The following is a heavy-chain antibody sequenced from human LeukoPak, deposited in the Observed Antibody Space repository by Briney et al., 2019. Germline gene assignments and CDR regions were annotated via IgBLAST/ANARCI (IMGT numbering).Heavy chain of an antibody. V-gene: IGHV4-34*01. D-gene: IGHD6-13*01. CDR1: GGSFSGYY. Sequence: SETLSLTCAVYGGSFSGYYWSWIRQPPGKGLEWIGEINHSGSTNYNPSLKSRVTMSVDTSKNQFSLKLSSVTAADTAVYYCARAPGYSSSWYDRSWFDPWGQGTLVTVSS. CDR3: ARAPGYSSSWYDRSWFDP. CDR2: INHSGST. J-gene: IGHJ5*02.